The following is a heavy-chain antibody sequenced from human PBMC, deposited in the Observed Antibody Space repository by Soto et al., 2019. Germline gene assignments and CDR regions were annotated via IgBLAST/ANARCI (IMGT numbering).Heavy chain of an antibody. V-gene: IGHV3-7*04. CDR3: AMDLSRPGDFFYDAFDV. Sequence: EVQLVESGGGLVQPGESLRLSCAASGFTFRAFWRTWLRQAQGKGLVWVANIKRDGTVTHYGDSVEGRRTLSRDNAQNSLFLQLNSLRTEDTAMYYFAMDLSRPGDFFYDAFDVWGQGPSSQSLQ. J-gene: IGHJ3*01. D-gene: IGHD2-21*02. CDR2: IKRDGTVT. CDR1: GFTFRAFW.